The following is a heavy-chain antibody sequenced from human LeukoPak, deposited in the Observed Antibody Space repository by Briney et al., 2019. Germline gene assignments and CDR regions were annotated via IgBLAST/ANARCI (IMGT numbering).Heavy chain of an antibody. D-gene: IGHD2-2*01. J-gene: IGHJ3*02. CDR3: AKLEVVTGGWDAFDI. CDR2: ISRRGSTT. V-gene: IGHV3-23*01. CDR1: GFTFSSFA. Sequence: LSGGSLRLSCAASGFTFSSFAMSWVRQVPGKGLEWVSSISRRGSTTYYADSVKGRFAISRDNSKNTLHMQMTSLRAEDTAVYYCAKLEVVTGGWDAFDIWGQGTMVTVSS.